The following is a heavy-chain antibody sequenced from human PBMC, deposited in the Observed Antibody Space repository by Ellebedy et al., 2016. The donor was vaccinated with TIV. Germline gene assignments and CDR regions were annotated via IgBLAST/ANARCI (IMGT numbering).Heavy chain of an antibody. D-gene: IGHD6-6*01. CDR3: ARDYSSSTDFDY. Sequence: ASVKVSCKASGYTFTGYYMHWVRQAPGQGLEWMGWIHPNSGGTNYAQKFQGRVTMTRDTSISTAYMELSRLRSDDTAVYYCARDYSSSTDFDYWGQGTLVTVSS. V-gene: IGHV1-2*02. J-gene: IGHJ4*02. CDR1: GYTFTGYY. CDR2: IHPNSGGT.